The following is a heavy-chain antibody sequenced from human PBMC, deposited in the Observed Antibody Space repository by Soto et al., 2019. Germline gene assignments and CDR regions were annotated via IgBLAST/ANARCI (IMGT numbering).Heavy chain of an antibody. V-gene: IGHV1-8*01. CDR3: ARERSGYFDY. CDR1: GYTFTSYD. Sequence: QVQLVQSGAEVKKPGASVKVSCKASGYTFTSYDINWVRQATGQGLEWMGWMNANRGNTGYAQKFQGIVTMTRNTSISTDYMELSSLRSEDTSVYYCARERSGYFDYWGQGTLVTVSS. J-gene: IGHJ4*02. D-gene: IGHD2-15*01. CDR2: MNANRGNT.